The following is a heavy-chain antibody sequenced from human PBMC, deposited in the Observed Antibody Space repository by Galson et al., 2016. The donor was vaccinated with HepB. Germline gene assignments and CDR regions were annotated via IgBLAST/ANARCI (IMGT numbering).Heavy chain of an antibody. CDR1: GFSLSSTKMG. CDR2: IYWDNDR. V-gene: IGHV2-5*02. J-gene: IGHJ4*02. Sequence: PALVKPTQNLTLTCTFSGFSLSSTKMGVGWIRQPPGKALEWLAVIYWDNDRRYSPSLRTRLTITKDTSKNQVVLTMTDMDPADTATYYCAHNPCSGDCLLQNQMPIAQYDFDYWGQGILVTVSS. CDR3: AHNPCSGDCLLQNQMPIAQYDFDY. D-gene: IGHD2-21*02.